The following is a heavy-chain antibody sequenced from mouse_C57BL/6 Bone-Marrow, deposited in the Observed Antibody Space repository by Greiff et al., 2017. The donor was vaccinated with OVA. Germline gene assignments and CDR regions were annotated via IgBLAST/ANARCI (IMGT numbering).Heavy chain of an antibody. Sequence: QVQLQQSGPGLVQPSQSLSITCTVSGFSLTSYGVHWVRQSPGKGLEWLGVIWSGGSTDYNAAFISRLSISKDNSKSQVFCKMNSLQADDTAIYYCASYDYDLDWYFDVWGTGTTVTVSS. D-gene: IGHD2-4*01. CDR3: ASYDYDLDWYFDV. V-gene: IGHV2-2*01. CDR1: GFSLTSYG. CDR2: IWSGGST. J-gene: IGHJ1*03.